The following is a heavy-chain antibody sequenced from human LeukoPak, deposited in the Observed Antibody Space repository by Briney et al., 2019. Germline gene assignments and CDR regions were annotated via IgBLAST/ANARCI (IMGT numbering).Heavy chain of an antibody. CDR3: AKISSGWYYFDY. J-gene: IGHJ4*02. CDR1: GFTFDDYA. D-gene: IGHD6-19*01. V-gene: IGHV3-9*03. Sequence: GGSLRLSCAASGFTFDDYAMHWVRQAPGKGLEWVSGISWNSGSIGYADSVKGRFTISRDNAKNSLYLQMNSLRAEDMALYYCAKISSGWYYFDYWGQGTLVTVSS. CDR2: ISWNSGSI.